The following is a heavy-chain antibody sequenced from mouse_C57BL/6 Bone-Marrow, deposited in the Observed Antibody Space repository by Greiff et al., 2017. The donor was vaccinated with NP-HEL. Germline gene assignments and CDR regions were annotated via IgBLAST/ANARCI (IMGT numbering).Heavy chain of an antibody. Sequence: QVQLQQPGAELVMPGASVKLSCKASGYTFTSYWMHWVKQRPGQGLEWIGEIDPSDSYTNYNQKFKGKSTLTVDKSSSTAYMQLSSLTSEDSAVYYCARSGPRHFAYWGQGTLVTVSA. V-gene: IGHV1-69*01. D-gene: IGHD1-2*01. CDR2: IDPSDSYT. J-gene: IGHJ3*01. CDR1: GYTFTSYW. CDR3: ARSGPRHFAY.